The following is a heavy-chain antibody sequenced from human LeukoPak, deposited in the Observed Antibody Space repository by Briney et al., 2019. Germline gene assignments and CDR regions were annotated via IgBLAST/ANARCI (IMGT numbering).Heavy chain of an antibody. J-gene: IGHJ3*02. CDR2: IIPILGTA. CDR3: ARGSTGTTFLGLFVAFDI. D-gene: IGHD1-1*01. Sequence: SVKVSCKASGGTFSSYAISWVRQAPGQGLEWMGRIIPILGTANYAQKFQGRVTITADESTSTAYMELSSLRSEDTAVYYCARGSTGTTFLGLFVAFDIWGQGTMVTVSS. CDR1: GGTFSSYA. V-gene: IGHV1-69*11.